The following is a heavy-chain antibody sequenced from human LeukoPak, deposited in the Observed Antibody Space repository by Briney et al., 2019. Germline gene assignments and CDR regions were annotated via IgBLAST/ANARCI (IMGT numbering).Heavy chain of an antibody. V-gene: IGHV1-69*01. D-gene: IGHD5-18*01. J-gene: IGHJ4*02. CDR1: GGTFSSYA. CDR3: ARAGWSTATVPYGALDY. Sequence: GSSVKVSCKASGGTFSSYAISWVRQAPGQGLEWMGGIIPIFGTANYAQKFQGRVTITADESTSTAYMELSSLRSEDTAVYYCARAGWSTATVPYGALDYWGQGTLVTVSS. CDR2: IIPIFGTA.